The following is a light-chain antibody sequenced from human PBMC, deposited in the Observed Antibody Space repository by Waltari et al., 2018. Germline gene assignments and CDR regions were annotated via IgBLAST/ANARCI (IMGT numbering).Light chain of an antibody. V-gene: IGKV3-20*01. Sequence: EIVLTQSPATLSLSPGERDTLSCRASQSVTNYLAWYQQKPGQAPRLLISGASSRATGIPDRFSGSGSATDFTLTISRLEPEDFAVYYCQQYDSSPPTFGGGTKVEIK. CDR3: QQYDSSPPT. J-gene: IGKJ4*01. CDR2: GAS. CDR1: QSVTNY.